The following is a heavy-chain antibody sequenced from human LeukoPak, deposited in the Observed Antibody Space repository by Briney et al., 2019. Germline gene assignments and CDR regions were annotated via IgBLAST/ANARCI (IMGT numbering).Heavy chain of an antibody. D-gene: IGHD4-23*01. CDR2: VSHSGSS. CDR3: ARGIFYGGRNQYIWFDL. J-gene: IGHJ5*02. CDR1: GGPFRGFF. V-gene: IGHV4-34*01. Sequence: SETLFLTCAVYGGPFRGFFWSWIRQAPGKGLEWIGEVSHSGSSNYNPSLRSRISISLDTSKSQFSLKLTSVTAADSAVYYCARGIFYGGRNQYIWFDLWGQGTLVTVSS.